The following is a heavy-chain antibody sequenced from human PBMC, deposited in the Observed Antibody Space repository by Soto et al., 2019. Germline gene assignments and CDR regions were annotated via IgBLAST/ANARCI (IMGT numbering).Heavy chain of an antibody. D-gene: IGHD3-3*01. CDR1: GGSISSSSYY. CDR2: IYYSGST. Sequence: SETLSLTCTVSGGSISSSSYYWGWIRQPPGKGLEWIGSIYYSGSTYYNPSLKSRVTISVDTSKNQFSLKLSSVTAADTAVYYCARSSQYYDFWSGYFIDYWGQGTLVTVSS. CDR3: ARSSQYYDFWSGYFIDY. J-gene: IGHJ4*02. V-gene: IGHV4-39*01.